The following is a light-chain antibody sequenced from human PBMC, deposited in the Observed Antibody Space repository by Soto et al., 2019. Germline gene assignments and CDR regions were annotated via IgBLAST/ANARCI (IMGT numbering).Light chain of an antibody. Sequence: DIQMTQSPSTLSAFVGDRVTITCRASQSVSSSLAWYQQKPGKAPKLLIYDASTLESGVPSRFSGSGYGTEFTFTINSLQPGDFATYYCQQYESFSPYTFGQGTRLEI. CDR3: QQYESFSPYT. J-gene: IGKJ2*01. CDR2: DAS. CDR1: QSVSSS. V-gene: IGKV1-5*01.